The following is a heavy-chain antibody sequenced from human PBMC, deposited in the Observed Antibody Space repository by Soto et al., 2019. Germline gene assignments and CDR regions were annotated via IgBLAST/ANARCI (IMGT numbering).Heavy chain of an antibody. CDR2: ISSSGST. D-gene: IGHD5-12*01. J-gene: IGHJ4*02. V-gene: IGHV3-23*01. CDR3: AKGARDVDS. Sequence: EVQLLESGGGLVQPGGSLRLSCAASGFTFSSQTMSWVRQAPGKGLEWVSAISSSGSTSYTDSVEGRFTISKDSSKNTLYLQLNSLRVEDTAVYYCAKGARDVDSWGQGTLVTVSS. CDR1: GFTFSSQT.